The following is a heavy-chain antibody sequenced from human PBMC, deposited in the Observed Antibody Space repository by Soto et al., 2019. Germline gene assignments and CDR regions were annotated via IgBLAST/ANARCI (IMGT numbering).Heavy chain of an antibody. CDR1: GGSISSYY. CDR3: AREYPEGAFEI. D-gene: IGHD2-2*01. V-gene: IGHV4-59*01. CDR2: IYYSGST. Sequence: SETLSLTCTVSGGSISSYYWSWIRQPPGKGLEWIGYIYYSGSTNYNPSLKSRVTISVDTSKNQFSLKLSSVTAADTAVYYCAREYPEGAFEIWGQATMVTVSS. J-gene: IGHJ3*02.